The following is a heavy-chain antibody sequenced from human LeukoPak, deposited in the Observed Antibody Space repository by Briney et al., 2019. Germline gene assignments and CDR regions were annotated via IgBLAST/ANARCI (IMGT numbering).Heavy chain of an antibody. Sequence: SETLSLTCTVSGGSISSYYWSWIRQPPGKGLEWIGYIYYSGSTNCNPSLKSRVTISVDTSKNQFSLKLSSVTAADTAVYYCARDFGDDFDAFDIWGQGTMVTVSS. V-gene: IGHV4-59*12. CDR1: GGSISSYY. D-gene: IGHD3-3*01. CDR2: IYYSGST. CDR3: ARDFGDDFDAFDI. J-gene: IGHJ3*02.